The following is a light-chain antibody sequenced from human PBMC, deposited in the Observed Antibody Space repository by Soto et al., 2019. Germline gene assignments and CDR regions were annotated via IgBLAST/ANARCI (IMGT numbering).Light chain of an antibody. Sequence: EIVITQSPATLSVSPGDRATLSCRASQTINNNLAWYQQSPGQPPRLLIYGASSRAAGVPARFSGSGSGTDFTLTISSLQSEDFAVYYCQKYNNWPYTFGQGT. CDR2: GAS. CDR1: QTINNN. V-gene: IGKV3-15*01. J-gene: IGKJ2*01. CDR3: QKYNNWPYT.